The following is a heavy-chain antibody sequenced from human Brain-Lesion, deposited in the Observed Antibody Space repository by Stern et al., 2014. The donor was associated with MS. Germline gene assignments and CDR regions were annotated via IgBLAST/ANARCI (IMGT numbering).Heavy chain of an antibody. CDR1: GGSVSSTSYA. Sequence: QVQLQESGPGLVKPSETLSLTCTVAGGSVSSTSYAWAWIRPPPGKGLEWIGTIYYSGNTYYSPSLKSRLTISLDTSKNPFSLQLRSVTAADTAVYYCAGEEDIRYCSGGSCTGNWFDPWGQGTLVTVSS. V-gene: IGHV4-39*01. CDR3: AGEEDIRYCSGGSCTGNWFDP. J-gene: IGHJ5*02. CDR2: IYYSGNT. D-gene: IGHD2-15*01.